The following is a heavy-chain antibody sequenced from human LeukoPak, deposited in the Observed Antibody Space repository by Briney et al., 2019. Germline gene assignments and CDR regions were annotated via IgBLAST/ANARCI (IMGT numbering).Heavy chain of an antibody. V-gene: IGHV3-9*01. J-gene: IGHJ4*02. D-gene: IGHD3-10*01. CDR2: ISWNSGSI. Sequence: GGSLRLSCAASGFTFDDYAMHWVRQAPGKGLEWVSGISWNSGSIGYADSVKGRFTISRDNAKNSLYLQMNSLRAEDTALYYCAKDGGFGKTYFDYWGQGTLVTVSS. CDR1: GFTFDDYA. CDR3: AKDGGFGKTYFDY.